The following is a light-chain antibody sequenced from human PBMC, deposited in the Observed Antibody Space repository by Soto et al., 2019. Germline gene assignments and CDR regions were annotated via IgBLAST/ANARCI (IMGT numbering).Light chain of an antibody. CDR2: GAS. CDR3: QQYGTSPFT. V-gene: IGKV3-20*01. J-gene: IGKJ3*01. Sequence: EIVLTQSPGTLSLSPGEGATLSCRASQSVSSSFLAWYQQKVGQAPRLLIYGASNRATGIPDRFSGSGSGTDFTLTISRLEPKDFAVYYCQQYGTSPFTFGPATEVDIK. CDR1: QSVSSSF.